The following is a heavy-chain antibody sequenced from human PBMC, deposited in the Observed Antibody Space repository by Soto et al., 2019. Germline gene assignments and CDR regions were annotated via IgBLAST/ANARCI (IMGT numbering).Heavy chain of an antibody. CDR1: GGSISSSSYY. J-gene: IGHJ4*01. V-gene: IGHV4-39*07. Sequence: PSETLSLTCTVSGGSISSSSYYWGWIRQPPGKGLEWIGSIYYSGSTNYNPSLKSRGTISVDTSKNQFSLKLSSVTAADTAVYYCARGSTGYSRRWYRYWRHRTLVPVSS. D-gene: IGHD6-13*01. CDR3: ARGSTGYSRRWYRY. CDR2: IYYSGST.